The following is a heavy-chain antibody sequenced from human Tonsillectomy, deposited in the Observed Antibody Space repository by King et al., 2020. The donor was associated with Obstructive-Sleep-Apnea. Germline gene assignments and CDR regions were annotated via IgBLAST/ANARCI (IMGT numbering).Heavy chain of an antibody. CDR2: INNNGGST. J-gene: IGHJ4*02. D-gene: IGHD3-22*01. V-gene: IGHV3-64D*06. CDR1: GFTFSNYA. Sequence: VQLVESGGGLVQPGGSLRLSCSASGFTFSNYAIHWVRQAPGKGLEYVSAINNNGGSTYYADSVKGRFTTTRDNSKNTLYLQMSSLRVEDTAVYFCVKGGGYYDSSAYSLMGDYWGQGALVTVSS. CDR3: VKGGGYYDSSAYSLMGDY.